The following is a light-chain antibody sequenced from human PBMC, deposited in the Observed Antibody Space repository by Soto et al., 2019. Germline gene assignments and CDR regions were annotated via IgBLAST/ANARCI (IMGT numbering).Light chain of an antibody. CDR2: EVT. J-gene: IGLJ1*01. Sequence: QSALTQPPSASGSLGQSVTISCSGSTDDVGGYNYVSWYQHHPGKAPKLIIYEVTKRPSGVPDRFSGSKSGNTASLTVSGLQADDEADYYCQSYDSSLSGSEVFGTGTKLTVL. CDR3: QSYDSSLSGSEV. V-gene: IGLV2-8*01. CDR1: TDDVGGYNY.